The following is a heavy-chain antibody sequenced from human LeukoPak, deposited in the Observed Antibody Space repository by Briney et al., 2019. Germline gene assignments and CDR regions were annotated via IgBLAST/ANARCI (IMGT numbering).Heavy chain of an antibody. CDR1: GFTFSNYG. V-gene: IGHV3-30*02. Sequence: PGGSLRLSCAASGFTFSNYGMHWVRQAPGKGLEWVAFIRYDGSNKYYADSVKGRFTISRDNSKNTLYLQMNSLRAEDTAVYYCASSGGLQYYFDYWGQGTLVTVSS. D-gene: IGHD1-1*01. CDR2: IRYDGSNK. CDR3: ASSGGLQYYFDY. J-gene: IGHJ4*02.